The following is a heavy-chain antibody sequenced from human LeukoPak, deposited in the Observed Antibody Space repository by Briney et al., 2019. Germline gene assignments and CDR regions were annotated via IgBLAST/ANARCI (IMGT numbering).Heavy chain of an antibody. CDR2: IESKTDGGTT. V-gene: IGHV3-15*04. J-gene: IGHJ4*02. D-gene: IGHD3-10*01. CDR1: GFTFGSYG. Sequence: GGSLRLSCAASGFTFGSYGMHWVRQIPGKGLEWVGRIESKTDGGTTDYAAPVKGRFTISRDDSTNTLYLQMNSLKSEDTAVYYCTTYGSGRKFDYWGQGILVTVSS. CDR3: TTYGSGRKFDY.